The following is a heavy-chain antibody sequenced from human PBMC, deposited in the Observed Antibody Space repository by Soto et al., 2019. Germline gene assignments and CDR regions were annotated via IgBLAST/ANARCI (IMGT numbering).Heavy chain of an antibody. J-gene: IGHJ5*02. V-gene: IGHV4-39*01. CDR2: IYYSGST. CDR3: ARGLILTGYNKAYNWFDP. CDR1: GDSISSSVYY. Sequence: QLQVQESGPGLVKPSETLSLTCTVSGDSISSSVYYWGWIRQPPGKGLEWIGSIYYSGSTYYNPSLKSRVTISVDTSKNQFSLNLSSVTAADTAVYYCARGLILTGYNKAYNWFDPWGQGTLVTVSS. D-gene: IGHD3-9*01.